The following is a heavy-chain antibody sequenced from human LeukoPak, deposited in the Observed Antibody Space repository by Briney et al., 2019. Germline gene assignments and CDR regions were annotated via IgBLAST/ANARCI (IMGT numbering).Heavy chain of an antibody. Sequence: GGSLRLSCAASGFTFSSYGMHWVRQAPGKGLEWVAFIRYDGSNKYYADSVKGRFTISRDNSKNTLYLQMNSLRAEDTAVYYYARVIVPAADIDAFDIWGQGTMVTVSS. CDR1: GFTFSSYG. V-gene: IGHV3-30*02. J-gene: IGHJ3*02. CDR2: IRYDGSNK. D-gene: IGHD2-2*01. CDR3: ARVIVPAADIDAFDI.